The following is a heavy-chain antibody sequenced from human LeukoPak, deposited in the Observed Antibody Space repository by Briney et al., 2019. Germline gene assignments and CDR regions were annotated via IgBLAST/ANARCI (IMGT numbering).Heavy chain of an antibody. CDR3: ARGREYSSSSPEKTFDY. D-gene: IGHD6-6*01. CDR2: IYYSGST. CDR1: GGSISSSSYY. J-gene: IGHJ4*02. Sequence: SETLSLTCTVSGGSISSSSYYWGWIRQPPGKGLEWIGSIYYSGSTYYNPSLKSRVTIYVDTSKNQFSLKLSSVTAADTAVYYCARGREYSSSSPEKTFDYWGQGTLVTVSS. V-gene: IGHV4-39*01.